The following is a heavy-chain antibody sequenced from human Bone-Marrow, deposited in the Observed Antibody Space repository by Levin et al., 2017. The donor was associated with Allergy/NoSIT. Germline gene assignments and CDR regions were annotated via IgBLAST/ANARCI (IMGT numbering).Heavy chain of an antibody. CDR1: GFTFSSYA. CDR3: AKNQDIVVVPAAMLGSTYNWFDP. Sequence: GESLKISCAASGFTFSSYAMSWVRQAPGKGLEWVSAISGSGGSTYYADSVKGRFTISRDNSKNTLYLQMNSLRAEDTAVYYCAKNQDIVVVPAAMLGSTYNWFDPWGQGTLVTVSS. V-gene: IGHV3-23*01. J-gene: IGHJ5*02. CDR2: ISGSGGST. D-gene: IGHD2-2*01.